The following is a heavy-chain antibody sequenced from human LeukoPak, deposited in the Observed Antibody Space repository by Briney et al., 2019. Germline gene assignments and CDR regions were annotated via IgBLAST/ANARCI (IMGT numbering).Heavy chain of an antibody. Sequence: SETLSLTCTVSGGSISTYYWCWSRQSPGKGLEWIGYISYSGSTNYNPSLKSRVTISVDRPKNQFSLKLSSVTAADTAVYYCVRGGRVVKSLFGMDVWGQGTTVTVSS. J-gene: IGHJ6*02. CDR1: GGSISTYY. CDR2: ISYSGST. D-gene: IGHD3-3*01. V-gene: IGHV4-59*01. CDR3: VRGGRVVKSLFGMDV.